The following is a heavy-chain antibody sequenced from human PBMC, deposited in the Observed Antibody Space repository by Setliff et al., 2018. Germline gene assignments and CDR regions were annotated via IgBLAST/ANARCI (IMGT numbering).Heavy chain of an antibody. Sequence: GGSLRLSCAASGFTFSDYYMSWIRQAPGKGLEWVSYISSSGITIYYADSVKGRFTISRDNAKNSLYLQMNSLRAEDTAVYSCARARGYSYGPFDYWGQGTLVTVSS. D-gene: IGHD5-18*01. CDR2: ISSSGITI. J-gene: IGHJ4*02. CDR1: GFTFSDYY. V-gene: IGHV3-11*04. CDR3: ARARGYSYGPFDY.